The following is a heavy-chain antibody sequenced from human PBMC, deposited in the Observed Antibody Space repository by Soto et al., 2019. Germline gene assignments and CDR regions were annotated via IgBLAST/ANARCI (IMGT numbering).Heavy chain of an antibody. J-gene: IGHJ4*02. Sequence: QMQLVQSGAEVKKPGSSVKVSCRASGGTFSNHAINWVRQAPGHGLEWLGGIIPIFGTTNYAQKFQDRVTITADRSTTTVYMDLASLTPEDTAVYYCARSYFDGTGFYLYYFDLWGQGTLVTVSS. CDR1: GGTFSNHA. D-gene: IGHD3-9*01. V-gene: IGHV1-69*06. CDR2: IIPIFGTT. CDR3: ARSYFDGTGFYLYYFDL.